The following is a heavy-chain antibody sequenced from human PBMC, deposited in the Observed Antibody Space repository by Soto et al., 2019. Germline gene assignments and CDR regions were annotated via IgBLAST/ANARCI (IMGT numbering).Heavy chain of an antibody. V-gene: IGHV4-34*01. J-gene: IGHJ6*02. Sequence: SETLSLTCAVYGGSFSGYYWSWICQPPGKGLEWIGEINHSGSTNYNPSLKSRVTISVDTSKNQFSLKLSSVTAADTAVYYCAVAIQDIVMQLLKNYYYGMDVWGQGTTVTVSS. CDR2: INHSGST. CDR1: GGSFSGYY. D-gene: IGHD2-15*01. CDR3: AVAIQDIVMQLLKNYYYGMDV.